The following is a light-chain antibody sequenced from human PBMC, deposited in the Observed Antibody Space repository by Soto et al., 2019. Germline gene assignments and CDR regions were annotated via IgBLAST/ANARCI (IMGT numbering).Light chain of an antibody. CDR3: CSYAGITTSRV. J-gene: IGLJ2*01. Sequence: QSALTQPASVSGSPGQSITISCTGTSSDVGSYNFVSWYQQHPGKAPKLMIYEGSKRPSGVSNRFSGSKSGNTASLTISGLQAEDEADYYCCSYAGITTSRVFGGGTKVTVL. V-gene: IGLV2-23*01. CDR1: SSDVGSYNF. CDR2: EGS.